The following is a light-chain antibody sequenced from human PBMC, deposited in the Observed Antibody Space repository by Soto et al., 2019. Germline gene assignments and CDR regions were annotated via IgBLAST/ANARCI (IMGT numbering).Light chain of an antibody. CDR2: DVS. CDR1: SSDIGGYNY. J-gene: IGLJ1*01. V-gene: IGLV2-14*01. Sequence: VLTQPASVSGSPGQSITISCTGTSSDIGGYNYVSWYQQHPGKAPKLLIYDVSNRPSGVSNRFSGSKSGNTASLTISGLQAEDEADYYCSSYTSSSTYVFAAGTKVTVL. CDR3: SSYTSSSTYV.